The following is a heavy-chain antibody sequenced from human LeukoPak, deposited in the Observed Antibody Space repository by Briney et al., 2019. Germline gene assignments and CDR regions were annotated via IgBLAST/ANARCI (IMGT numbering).Heavy chain of an antibody. CDR1: GFTVSSNY. D-gene: IGHD6-13*01. Sequence: GGSLRLSCAASGFTVSSNYMSWVRQAPGKGLEWVATIIQGGTEKYYVESVKGRFTISRDNAKNSLYLRMNSLRAEDTAVYYCAREANSTSWYSRGKLDYWGQGTLVSVSS. CDR2: IIQGGTEK. CDR3: AREANSTSWYSRGKLDY. J-gene: IGHJ4*02. V-gene: IGHV3-7*01.